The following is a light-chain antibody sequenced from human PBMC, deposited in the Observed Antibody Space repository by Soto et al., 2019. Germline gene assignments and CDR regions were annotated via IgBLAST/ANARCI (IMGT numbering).Light chain of an antibody. CDR1: QSISSW. V-gene: IGKV1-5*03. CDR2: KAS. Sequence: DIPMTQSTSTLSASVGDRVTITCRASQSISSWLAWYQQKPGKAPKSLIYKASSLESGVPSRFSGSGSGTEFTLTISSLQPDDFATYYCQQYNSYPITFGQGTRLEIK. J-gene: IGKJ5*01. CDR3: QQYNSYPIT.